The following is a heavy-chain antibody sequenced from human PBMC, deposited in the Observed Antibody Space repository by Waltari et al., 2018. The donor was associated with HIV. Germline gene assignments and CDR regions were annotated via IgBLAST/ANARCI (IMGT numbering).Heavy chain of an antibody. CDR2: IWYDGSKK. D-gene: IGHD1-26*01. CDR1: GFSLSSYG. J-gene: IGHJ5*02. V-gene: IGHV3-33*01. CDR3: ARGEGGYTYGYNWLDL. Sequence: QVQVVASGGSLVQPGWSRRLSCAASGFSLSSYGMHWVRQAPGKGLEWVALIWYDGSKKYYGDSVKGRFTIFSDKSKNTVFLQMTRLRVEDTATYYCARGEGGYTYGYNWLDLWGQGTVVTVSS.